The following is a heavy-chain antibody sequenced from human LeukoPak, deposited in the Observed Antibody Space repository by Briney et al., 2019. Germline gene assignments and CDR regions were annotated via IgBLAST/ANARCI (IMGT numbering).Heavy chain of an antibody. CDR3: AKDKTQGHLNYFDY. V-gene: IGHV3-30*18. J-gene: IGHJ4*02. CDR1: GFTFSSYG. CDR2: ISFDGRNK. Sequence: GGSLRLSCAASGFTFSSYGMHWVRQAPGKGLEWVAVISFDGRNKYYAGSVKGRFTISRDNSKNTLYLQMNSLRAEDTAVYYCAKDKTQGHLNYFDYWGQGTLVTVSS.